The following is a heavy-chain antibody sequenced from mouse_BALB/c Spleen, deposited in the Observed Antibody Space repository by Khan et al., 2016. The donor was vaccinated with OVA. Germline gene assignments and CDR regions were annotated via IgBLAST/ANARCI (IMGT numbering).Heavy chain of an antibody. D-gene: IGHD4-1*01. Sequence: EVQLQESGPGLVKPSQSLSLTCTVTGYSITRDYAWNWIRQFPGNKLEWMGYISNSGSTSYNPSLKSRISITRDTSKNQIFLQLNSVATVDTATYYCASELGRYYAMDYWGQGTSVTVSS. J-gene: IGHJ4*01. CDR3: ASELGRYYAMDY. CDR2: ISNSGST. V-gene: IGHV3-2*02. CDR1: GYSITRDYA.